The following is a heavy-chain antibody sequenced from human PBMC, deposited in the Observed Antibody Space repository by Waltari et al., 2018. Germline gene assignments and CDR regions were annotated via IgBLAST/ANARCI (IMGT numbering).Heavy chain of an antibody. D-gene: IGHD4-4*01. V-gene: IGHV3-7*01. CDR1: GFTFSTYW. J-gene: IGHJ4*02. CDR2: IKGDGSQK. CDR3: ARDPHYSNLDY. Sequence: EVHLVESGGGLVQPGGSLRLSCAASGFTFSTYWMTWVRQAPGKGLEWLANIKGDGSQKNYVDSVKGRFTISRDTANNSLYLQMNSLSAEDTAVYYCARDPHYSNLDYWGQGTLVTVSS.